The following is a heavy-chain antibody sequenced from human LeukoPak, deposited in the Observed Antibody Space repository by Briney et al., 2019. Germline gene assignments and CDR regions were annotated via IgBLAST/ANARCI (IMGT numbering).Heavy chain of an antibody. Sequence: SETLSLTCTVSGGSISSSNYYWGWIRQPPGKGLEWIGSIYYSGSTYCNPSLKSRVTISVDTSKNQFSLKLSSVTAADTAVYYCARLSYSTEVYWGQGTLVTVSS. J-gene: IGHJ4*02. CDR3: ARLSYSTEVY. CDR1: GGSISSSNYY. V-gene: IGHV4-39*01. CDR2: IYYSGST. D-gene: IGHD6-13*01.